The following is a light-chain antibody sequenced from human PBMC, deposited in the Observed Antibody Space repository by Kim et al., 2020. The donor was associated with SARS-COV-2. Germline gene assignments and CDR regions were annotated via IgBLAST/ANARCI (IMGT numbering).Light chain of an antibody. V-gene: IGLV2-14*01. J-gene: IGLJ3*02. CDR1: SGDVGGYDY. CDR3: TSYTSSGAWV. CDR2: DVS. Sequence: QSVLTQPASVSGSPGQSITISCTGTSGDVGGYDYVSWYQQHPGKAPKLMIYDVSKRPSGVSNRFSGSKSGNTASLTISGLQAEDEADYYCTSYTSSGAWVFGGGTKLTVL.